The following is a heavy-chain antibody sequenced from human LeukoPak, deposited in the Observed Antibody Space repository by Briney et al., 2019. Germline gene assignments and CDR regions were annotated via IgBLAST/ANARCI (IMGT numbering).Heavy chain of an antibody. Sequence: SETLSLTCTVSGGSISSGGHYWSWIRQPAGKGLEYLGRISSTGSTNYNPSLRSRVAISADTSKNHFSLKLTSVTAADTAVYYCARDQTYSGSGIYTYFDYWGQGILVTVSS. CDR2: ISSTGST. D-gene: IGHD3-10*01. CDR1: GGSISSGGHY. V-gene: IGHV4-61*02. J-gene: IGHJ4*02. CDR3: ARDQTYSGSGIYTYFDY.